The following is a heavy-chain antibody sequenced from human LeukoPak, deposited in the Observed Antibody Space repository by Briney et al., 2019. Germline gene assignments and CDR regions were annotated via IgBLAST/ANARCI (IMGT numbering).Heavy chain of an antibody. CDR3: AKGLDYFHYFDY. CDR1: GFTFSSYA. J-gene: IGHJ4*02. CDR2: ISGSGGST. D-gene: IGHD4/OR15-4a*01. V-gene: IGHV3-23*01. Sequence: GGSLRHSCAASGFTFSSYAMSWVRQAPGKGLEWVSAISGSGGSTYYADSVKGRFTISRDNSKNTLYLQMNSLRAEDTAVYYCAKGLDYFHYFDYWGQGTLVTVSS.